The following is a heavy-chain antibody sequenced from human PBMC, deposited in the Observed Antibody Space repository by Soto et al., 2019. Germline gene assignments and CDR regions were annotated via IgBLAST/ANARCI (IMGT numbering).Heavy chain of an antibody. CDR3: AKDKLRVAEACAYYYDGKDV. CDR2: ISYDGSNK. CDR1: GFTFSSYG. Sequence: GGSLRLSCAASGFTFSSYGMHWVRQAPGKGLEWVAVISYDGSNKYYADSVKGRFTISRDNSKNTLYLQMNSLRAEDTAVYYCAKDKLRVAEACAYYYDGKDVWGQGTTVTVSS. V-gene: IGHV3-30*18. D-gene: IGHD6-19*01. J-gene: IGHJ6*02.